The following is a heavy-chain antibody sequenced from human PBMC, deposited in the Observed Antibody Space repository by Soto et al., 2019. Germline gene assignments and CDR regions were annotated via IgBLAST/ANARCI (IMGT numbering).Heavy chain of an antibody. CDR2: INPSGGYT. D-gene: IGHD2-2*02. Sequence: AXXKVSCKASGYTFSSYYMNWVRQDPGQGLEWLGIINPSGGYTTYAQKFQGRVTITADESTSTAYMELSSLRSEDTAVYYCARATDSIVLVPAAIGSLYYWGQGTLVTVSS. CDR1: GYTFSSYY. CDR3: ARATDSIVLVPAAIGSLYY. J-gene: IGHJ4*02. V-gene: IGHV1-46*01.